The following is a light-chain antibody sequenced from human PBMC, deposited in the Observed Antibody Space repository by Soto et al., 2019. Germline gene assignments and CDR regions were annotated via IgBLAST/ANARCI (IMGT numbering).Light chain of an antibody. V-gene: IGLV1-47*01. CDR3: AAWDDSLVV. Sequence: QSVLTQPPSASGTPGQTVTISCSGSSSNIGSAYIYWYQHLPGTAPELLIYRNNQRPSGVPDRFSASKSGTSASLAISGLRSEDDADYYCAAWDDSLVVFGGGTQLTVL. CDR2: RNN. CDR1: SSNIGSAY. J-gene: IGLJ2*01.